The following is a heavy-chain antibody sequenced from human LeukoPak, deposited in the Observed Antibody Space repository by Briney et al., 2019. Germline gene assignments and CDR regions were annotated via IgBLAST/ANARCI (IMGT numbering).Heavy chain of an antibody. V-gene: IGHV3-9*01. CDR3: ARGLDYYDSSGAFDI. D-gene: IGHD3-22*01. J-gene: IGHJ3*02. Sequence: GRSLRLSCAASGFTFDDYAMHWVRPAPGEGLERVSGISWNSGSIGYADSVKSRFTISRDNAKNSLYLQMNSLRAEDTALYYCARGLDYYDSSGAFDIWGQGTMVTVSS. CDR1: GFTFDDYA. CDR2: ISWNSGSI.